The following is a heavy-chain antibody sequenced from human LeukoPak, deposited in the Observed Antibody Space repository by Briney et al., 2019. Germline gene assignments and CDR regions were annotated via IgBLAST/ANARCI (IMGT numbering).Heavy chain of an antibody. CDR2: ISSSSSYI. CDR1: GFTFSSYS. D-gene: IGHD5-12*01. J-gene: IGHJ4*02. CDR3: ARNSGYDLAFDY. V-gene: IGHV3-21*01. Sequence: PGGSLRLSCAASGFTFSSYSMNWVRQAPGKGLEWVSSISSSSSYIYYADSVKGRFTISRDNAKNSLYLQMNSLRAEDTAVYYCARNSGYDLAFDYWGQGTLVTVSS.